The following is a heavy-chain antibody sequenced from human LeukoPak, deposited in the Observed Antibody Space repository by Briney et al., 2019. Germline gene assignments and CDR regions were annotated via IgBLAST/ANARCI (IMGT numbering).Heavy chain of an antibody. CDR3: ASHYSSGSYRYTGSFGC. D-gene: IGHD3-16*02. CDR1: GGSFSDYY. CDR2: INHSGTT. V-gene: IGHV4-34*01. Sequence: SEILSLTCAVYGGSFSDYYWSWIRQPPGKGLEWIGEINHSGTTNYSPSLKSRVSISVDTSKNQFSLQLNSVTAADTAMYYCASHYSSGSYRYTGSFGCWGQGMLVNVSS. J-gene: IGHJ4*02.